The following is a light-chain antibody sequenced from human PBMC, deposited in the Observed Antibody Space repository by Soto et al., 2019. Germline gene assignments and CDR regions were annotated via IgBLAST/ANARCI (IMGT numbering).Light chain of an antibody. Sequence: DIQMTQSPSSLSASVGDRVTITCRASQSVRTYLNWYQRKPGKAPKVLIYGASALQSGVPSRFSGSASGTDFTLTVSSLQPEDFATYYCQQSFTIPYTFGQGTKLEIK. CDR3: QQSFTIPYT. CDR1: QSVRTY. CDR2: GAS. V-gene: IGKV1-39*01. J-gene: IGKJ2*01.